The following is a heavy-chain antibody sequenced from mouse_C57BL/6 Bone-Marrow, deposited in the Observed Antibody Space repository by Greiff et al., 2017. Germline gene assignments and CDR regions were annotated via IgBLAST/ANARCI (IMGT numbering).Heavy chain of an antibody. CDR2: ISAGSSYT. CDR3: GRDLYHA. D-gene: IGHD1-1*01. V-gene: IGHV5-4*01. CDR1: GFTFSSYA. Sequence: DVQLVESGGGLVKPGGSLKLSCAASGFTFSSYAMSWVSQTPEQRLEWVATISAGSSYTYYPDNVKGRFTISRDNSKNNLYLQMSHLKSEDAAMYYCGRDLYHAGGQGTLVTVSA. J-gene: IGHJ3*01.